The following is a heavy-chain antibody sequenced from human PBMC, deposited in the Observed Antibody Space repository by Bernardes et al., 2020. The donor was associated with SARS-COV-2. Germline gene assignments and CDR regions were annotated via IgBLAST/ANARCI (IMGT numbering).Heavy chain of an antibody. CDR3: ARDHYYDGNYYRRGWFDP. CDR2: IYYSGST. V-gene: IGHV4-31*03. Sequence: SETLSLTCSVSGGSISSGDYYWTWIRQHPGKGLEWIGYIYYSGSTYYNPSLKSRVTISVDTTRNQFSLTLNSVTAADTAVYYCARDHYYDGNYYRRGWFDPWGQGTLVSVSS. CDR1: GGSISSGDYY. J-gene: IGHJ5*02. D-gene: IGHD3-10*01.